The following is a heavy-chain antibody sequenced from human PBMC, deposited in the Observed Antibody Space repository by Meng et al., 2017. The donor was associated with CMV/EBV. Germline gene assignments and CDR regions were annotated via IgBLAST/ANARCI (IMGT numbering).Heavy chain of an antibody. D-gene: IGHD6-6*01. J-gene: IGHJ4*02. CDR2: ISGSGGST. CDR3: AKKSSSSSPRQYYFDY. Sequence: GGSLRLSCAASGFTFSSYAMSWVRQAPGKGLEWVSAISGSGGSTYYADSVKGRFTISRDNSKNTLYPQMNSLRAEDTAVYYCAKKSSSSSPRQYYFDYWGQGTLVTVSS. V-gene: IGHV3-23*01. CDR1: GFTFSSYA.